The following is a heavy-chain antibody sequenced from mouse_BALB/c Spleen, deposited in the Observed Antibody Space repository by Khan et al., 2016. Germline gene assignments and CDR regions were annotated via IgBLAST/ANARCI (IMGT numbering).Heavy chain of an antibody. CDR1: GFSLTDYG. D-gene: IGHD2-13*01. V-gene: IGHV2-6-5*01. Sequence: QVQLKQSGPGLVAPSQSLSLTCTVSGFSLTDYGVSWIRQPPGKGLEWLGVIWGGGSTYYISALKSRLSIIKDISKSHVFLTMNSLQTDDTAMYYGANHMGTYYAMDDWGQGTSVTVSS. CDR3: ANHMGTYYAMDD. J-gene: IGHJ4*01. CDR2: IWGGGST.